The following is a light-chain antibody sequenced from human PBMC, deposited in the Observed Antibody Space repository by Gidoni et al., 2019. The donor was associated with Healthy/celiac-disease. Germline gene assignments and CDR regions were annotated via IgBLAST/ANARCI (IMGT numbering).Light chain of an antibody. V-gene: IGLV3-1*01. CDR3: QAWDSSTFVV. CDR1: KWGDKY. J-gene: IGLJ2*01. CDR2: QDS. Sequence: SCQLPQPPSVSVSPGQTASSTCSGDKWGDKYACWYQQKPGQSPVLVIYQDSKRPSGIPERFAGSYSGNTATLTISGTQAMDEADYYCQAWDSSTFVVFGGGTKLTVL.